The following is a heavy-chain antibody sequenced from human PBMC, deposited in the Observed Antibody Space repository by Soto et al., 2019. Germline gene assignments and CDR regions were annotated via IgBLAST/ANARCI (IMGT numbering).Heavy chain of an antibody. Sequence: QVQLVQSGAEVKKPGASVKVSCKASGYTFTSYGISWVRQAPGQGLEWMGWISAYNGNTNYAQKLQGRVTMTTDTSKSTAYIELRSLRSDDTAVYYCARGDTYYDFWSGYSTARDAFDIWGQGTMVTVSS. CDR3: ARGDTYYDFWSGYSTARDAFDI. J-gene: IGHJ3*02. CDR1: GYTFTSYG. V-gene: IGHV1-18*01. D-gene: IGHD3-3*01. CDR2: ISAYNGNT.